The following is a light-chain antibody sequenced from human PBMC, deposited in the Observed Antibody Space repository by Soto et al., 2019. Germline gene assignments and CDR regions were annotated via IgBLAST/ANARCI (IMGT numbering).Light chain of an antibody. J-gene: IGKJ5*01. CDR2: GAS. CDR1: QSVSSNS. CDR3: QQYGRSPPIT. V-gene: IGKV3-20*01. Sequence: EIVLTQSPGTLSLSPGERATLSCRASQSVSSNSLVWYQQKPGQAPRLLIYGASRRATDIPDRFSGGGSGTYFTLTISRLEPEDFAIYYCQQYGRSPPITFGQGTRLEIK.